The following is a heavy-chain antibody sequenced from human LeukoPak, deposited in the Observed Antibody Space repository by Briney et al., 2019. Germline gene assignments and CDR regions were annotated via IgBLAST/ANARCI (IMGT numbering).Heavy chain of an antibody. J-gene: IGHJ4*02. CDR3: AREERGYSGYGAGSSPFDY. D-gene: IGHD5-12*01. V-gene: IGHV1-69*04. Sequence: APVKVSCTASGGTFSSYAISWVRRAPGHRLEWMGRIIPILAIANYAQKFQGRVTITADKSTSTAYMELSSLRSEDTAVYYCAREERGYSGYGAGSSPFDYWGQGTLVTVSS. CDR2: IIPILAIA. CDR1: GGTFSSYA.